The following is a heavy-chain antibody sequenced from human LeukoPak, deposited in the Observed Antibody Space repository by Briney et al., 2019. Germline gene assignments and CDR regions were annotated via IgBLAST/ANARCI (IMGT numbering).Heavy chain of an antibody. V-gene: IGHV4-38-2*02. CDR2: IYHSGST. CDR1: GYSISSGYY. Sequence: SETLSLTCTVSGYSISSGYYWGWIRQPPGKGLEWIGSIYHSGSTYYNPSLKSRVTISVDTSKNQFSLKLSSVTAADTAVYYCARAWITFGGVITNWGQGTLVTVSS. J-gene: IGHJ4*02. D-gene: IGHD3-16*02. CDR3: ARAWITFGGVITN.